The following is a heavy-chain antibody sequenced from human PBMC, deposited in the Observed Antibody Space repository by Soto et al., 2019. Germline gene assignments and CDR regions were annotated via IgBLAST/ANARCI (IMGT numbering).Heavy chain of an antibody. J-gene: IGHJ5*02. V-gene: IGHV3-48*01. CDR1: GFTFSSYS. D-gene: IGHD2-15*01. Sequence: GGSLRLSCAASGFTFSSYSMNWVRQAPGKGLEWVSYISSSSSTIYYADSVKGRFTISRDNAKNSLYLQMNSLRAEDTAVYYCARDCPTPMASDWFDPWGQGTLVTVSS. CDR2: ISSSSSTI. CDR3: ARDCPTPMASDWFDP.